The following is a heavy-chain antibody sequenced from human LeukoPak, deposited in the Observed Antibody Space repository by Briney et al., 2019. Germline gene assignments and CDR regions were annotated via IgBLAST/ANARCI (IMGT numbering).Heavy chain of an antibody. CDR1: GFTVSSNY. D-gene: IGHD3-9*01. CDR2: IYSGGST. Sequence: GGSLRLSCAASGFTVSSNYMSWVRQAPGKGLEWVSVIYSGGSTYYADSVKGRFTISRDNSKNTLYLQMNSLRAEDTAVYYCAKRPYYDILTGYPDFDYWGQGTLVTVSS. CDR3: AKRPYYDILTGYPDFDY. V-gene: IGHV3-53*01. J-gene: IGHJ4*02.